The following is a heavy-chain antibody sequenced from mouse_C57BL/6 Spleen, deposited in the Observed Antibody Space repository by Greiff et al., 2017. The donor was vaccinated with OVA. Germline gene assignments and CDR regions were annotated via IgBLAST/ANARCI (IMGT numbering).Heavy chain of an antibody. J-gene: IGHJ2*01. CDR2: IDPETGGT. V-gene: IGHV1-15*01. CDR3: TRPYYGSSSFDT. D-gene: IGHD1-1*01. CDR1: GYTFTDYE. Sequence: QVQLQQSGAELVRPGASVTLSCKASGYTFTDYEMHWVKQTPVHGLEWIGAIDPETGGTAYNQKFKGKAILTADKSSSTAYMELRSLTSEDSAVYYGTRPYYGSSSFDTWGQGTTLTVSS.